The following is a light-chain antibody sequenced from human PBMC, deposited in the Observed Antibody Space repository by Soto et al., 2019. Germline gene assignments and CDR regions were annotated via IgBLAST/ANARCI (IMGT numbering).Light chain of an antibody. CDR1: HDISTY. CDR3: QQYNSYPIT. Sequence: IQLTQSPSLLSASVGDRVTITCRASHDISTYLAWYQQKPGKAPKLLIYKASSLESGVPSRFSGSGSGTEFTLTISSLQPDDFATYYCQQYNSYPITFGQGTRLEIK. CDR2: KAS. J-gene: IGKJ5*01. V-gene: IGKV1-5*03.